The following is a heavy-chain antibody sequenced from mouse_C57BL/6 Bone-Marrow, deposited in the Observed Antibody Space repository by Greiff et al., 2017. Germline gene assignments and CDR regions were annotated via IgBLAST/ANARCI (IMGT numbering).Heavy chain of an antibody. J-gene: IGHJ4*01. D-gene: IGHD1-1*01. V-gene: IGHV1-69*01. Sequence: VQLQQPGAELVMPGASVKLSCTASGYTFTSSWMHWVKQRPGQGLEWIGEIDPSDSYTNYNKKFQGKSTLTVDKSSSTAYMQLSSLTSEDSAVYYCAREITTVVAPYYHAMDYWGQGTSVTVSA. CDR3: AREITTVVAPYYHAMDY. CDR1: GYTFTSSW. CDR2: IDPSDSYT.